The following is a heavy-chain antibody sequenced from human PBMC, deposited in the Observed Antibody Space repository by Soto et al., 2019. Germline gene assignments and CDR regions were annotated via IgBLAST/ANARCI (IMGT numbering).Heavy chain of an antibody. CDR2: ISIGGRTI. CDR3: VRDQVYLYDISGRHVNGFDV. V-gene: IGHV3-48*04. J-gene: IGHJ3*01. Sequence: GGSLRLSCAASGFTFRNYNMNWVRQVPGKGLEWVAHISIGGRTINYADSVKGRFTISRDDAENSLNLHMNSLGAEDTALYYCVRDQVYLYDISGRHVNGFDVWGQGTRVTVSS. CDR1: GFTFRNYN. D-gene: IGHD2-8*01.